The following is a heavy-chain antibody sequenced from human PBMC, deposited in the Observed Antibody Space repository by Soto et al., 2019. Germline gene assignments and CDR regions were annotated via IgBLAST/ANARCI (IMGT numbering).Heavy chain of an antibody. D-gene: IGHD6-13*01. Sequence: QITLKESGPTLVKPTQTLTLTCTFSGFSLSTSGVGVGWIRQPPGKALEWLALIYWDDDKRYSPSLKTRLTITKDTYKNQVVLTMTNMDPVDTATYYCTHSAYSSSWYGVLVDYWGQGTLVTVSS. CDR2: IYWDDDK. CDR3: THSAYSSSWYGVLVDY. V-gene: IGHV2-5*02. J-gene: IGHJ4*02. CDR1: GFSLSTSGVG.